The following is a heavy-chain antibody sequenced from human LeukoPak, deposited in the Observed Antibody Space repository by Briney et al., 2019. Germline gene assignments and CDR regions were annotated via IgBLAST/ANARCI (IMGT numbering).Heavy chain of an antibody. D-gene: IGHD3-3*01. CDR1: GFTVSCNY. CDR2: IYSGGST. CDR3: AREGFWSGYYHFDY. J-gene: IGHJ4*02. V-gene: IGHV3-53*01. Sequence: GGSLRLSCAASGFTVSCNYMSWVRQAPGKGLEWVSVIYSGGSTYYADSVKGRFTISRDNSKNTLYLQMNSLRAEDTAVYYCAREGFWSGYYHFDYWGQGTLVTVSS.